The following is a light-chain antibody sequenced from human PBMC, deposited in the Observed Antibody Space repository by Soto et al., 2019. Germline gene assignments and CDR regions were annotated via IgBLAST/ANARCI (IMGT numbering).Light chain of an antibody. CDR1: QGISDY. CDR3: RKYLSAPIT. Sequence: IQMTQSPSSLSASVGDRVTITCRASQGISDYLAWYQQKPGKAPKLLIYAASSLQLGVSSRFRGSGSGTDFTLTISNLQPEDVATYYCRKYLSAPITFGEGTKVEIK. J-gene: IGKJ1*01. CDR2: AAS. V-gene: IGKV1-27*01.